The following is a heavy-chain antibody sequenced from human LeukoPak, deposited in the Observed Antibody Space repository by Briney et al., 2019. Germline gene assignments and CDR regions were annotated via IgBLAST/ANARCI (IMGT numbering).Heavy chain of an antibody. CDR3: AAMAVNWFDP. CDR2: ILYSDIT. CDR1: GGSVGSGSYY. Sequence: SETLSLTCTVSGGSVGSGSYYWSWIRQSPGKGPEWIGYILYSDITNYNPSLKSRVTMSVDTSKNQFSLRLTSVTAADTAVYYCAAMAVNWFDPWGQGTLVIVSS. V-gene: IGHV4-61*01. D-gene: IGHD5-18*01. J-gene: IGHJ5*02.